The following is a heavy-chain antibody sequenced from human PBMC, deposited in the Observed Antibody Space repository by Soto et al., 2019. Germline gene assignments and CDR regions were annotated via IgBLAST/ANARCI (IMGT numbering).Heavy chain of an antibody. D-gene: IGHD4-17*01. CDR3: ARPKHGDYYYYYGMDV. CDR2: IIPIFGTA. Sequence: SVKVSCKASGGTFSSYAISWVRQAPGQGLEWMGGIIPIFGTANYAQKFQGRVTITADESTSTAYMELSSLRSEDTAVYYCARPKHGDYYYYYGMDVWGQGTTVPVSS. J-gene: IGHJ6*02. V-gene: IGHV1-69*13. CDR1: GGTFSSYA.